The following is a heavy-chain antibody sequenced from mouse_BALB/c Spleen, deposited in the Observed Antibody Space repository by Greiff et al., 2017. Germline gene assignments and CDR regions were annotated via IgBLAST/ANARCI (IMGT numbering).Heavy chain of an antibody. V-gene: IGHV1-69*02. J-gene: IGHJ3*01. CDR2: IYPSDSYT. CDR1: GYTFTSYW. CDR3: TGGYDSWFAY. Sequence: VQLQQPGAELVRPGASVKLSCKASGYTFTSYWINWVKQRPGQGLEWIGNIYPSDSYTNYNQKFKDKATLTVDKSSSTAYMQLSSPTSEDSAVYYCTGGYDSWFAYWGQGTLVTVSA. D-gene: IGHD2-2*01.